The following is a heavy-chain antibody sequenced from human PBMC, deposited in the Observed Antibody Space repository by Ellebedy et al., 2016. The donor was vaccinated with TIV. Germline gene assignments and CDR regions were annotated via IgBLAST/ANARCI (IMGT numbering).Heavy chain of an antibody. CDR1: GYTFTGYY. CDR3: ARDPASGYTYGGYYFDF. V-gene: IGHV1-2*02. CDR2: INPNSGGT. J-gene: IGHJ4*02. Sequence: AASVKVSCKASGYTFTGYYMHWVRQAPGQGLEWTGWINPNSGGTKYAQKFQGRVTMTRDTSISTAYMELSRLRSDDAAVYHCARDPASGYTYGGYYFDFWGQGTLVTVSS. D-gene: IGHD5-18*01.